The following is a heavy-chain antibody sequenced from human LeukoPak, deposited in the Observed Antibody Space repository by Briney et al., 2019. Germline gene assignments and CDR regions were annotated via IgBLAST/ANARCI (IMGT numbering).Heavy chain of an antibody. J-gene: IGHJ3*02. D-gene: IGHD6-19*01. V-gene: IGHV3-21*01. CDR1: GFTFKTYN. CDR3: ARGQWSEDGFDI. Sequence: GGSLRLSCAASGFTFKTYNMNWVRQAPGKGLEWVSPISSSSSYIYYADSVKGRFTISRDNAKKSLYLQMNSLRAEDTAVYYCARGQWSEDGFDIWGQGTMVTVSS. CDR2: ISSSSSYI.